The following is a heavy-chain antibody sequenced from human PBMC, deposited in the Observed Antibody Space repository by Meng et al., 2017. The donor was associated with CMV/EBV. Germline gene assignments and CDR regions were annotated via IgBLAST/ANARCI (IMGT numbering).Heavy chain of an antibody. V-gene: IGHV3-9*01. CDR2: ISWNSGSI. CDR3: AKVHDILTGYYDY. CDR1: GFTFDDYA. D-gene: IGHD3-9*01. J-gene: IGHJ4*02. Sequence: SLKISCAASGFTFDDYAMHWVRQAPGKGLEWVSGISWNSGSIGYADSVKSRFTISRDNAKNSLYLQMNSLRAEDTALYYCAKVHDILTGYYDYWGQGTLVTVSS.